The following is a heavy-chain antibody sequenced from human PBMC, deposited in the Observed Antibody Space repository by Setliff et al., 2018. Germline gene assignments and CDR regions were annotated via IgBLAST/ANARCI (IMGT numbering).Heavy chain of an antibody. CDR3: ARVFYYGSGSYLYYFDS. CDR2: IFYSGST. CDR1: GGSISSGSYY. D-gene: IGHD3-10*01. Sequence: PSETLSLTCTVSGGSISSGSYYWNWIRQPPGKGLEWIGYIFYSGSTNYNPSLKSRVTISVDTSKNQFSLKLSSVTAADTAVYYCARVFYYGSGSYLYYFDSWGQGTLVTVSS. J-gene: IGHJ4*02. V-gene: IGHV4-61*01.